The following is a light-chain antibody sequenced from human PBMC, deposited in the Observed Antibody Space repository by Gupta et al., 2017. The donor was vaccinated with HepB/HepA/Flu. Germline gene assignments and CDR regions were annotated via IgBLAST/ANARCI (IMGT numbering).Light chain of an antibody. V-gene: IGKV3-20*01. CDR2: DTS. CDR1: HSVKRNY. CDR3: QHEGSSFIT. Sequence: ENVLTQSPGTLSLSPGERATLSCRASHSVKRNYLAWYQQKPGQAPRLLIYDTSARATGIADRFSGSGSGTEFTLTISRREPEDSATYYCQHEGSSFITFGGGTMVEIK. J-gene: IGKJ4*01.